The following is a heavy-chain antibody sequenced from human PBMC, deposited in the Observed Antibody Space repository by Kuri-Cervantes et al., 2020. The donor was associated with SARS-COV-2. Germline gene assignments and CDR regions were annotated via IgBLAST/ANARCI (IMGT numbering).Heavy chain of an antibody. CDR1: GGSFSAYY. CDR3: ARGVFSDVWRGYWRRGLDY. V-gene: IGHV4-34*01. Sequence: GSLRLSCAVCGGSFSAYYWSWIRQPPGKGLEWIGEINHSGNTNYIPSLKSRVTISVDTSKNQFSLKLSSVTAADTAVYYCARGVFSDVWRGYWRRGLDYWGQGTLVTVSS. CDR2: INHSGNT. D-gene: IGHD3-3*01. J-gene: IGHJ4*02.